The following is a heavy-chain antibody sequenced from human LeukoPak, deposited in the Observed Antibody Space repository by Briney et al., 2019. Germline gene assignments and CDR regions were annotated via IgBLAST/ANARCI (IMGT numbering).Heavy chain of an antibody. CDR3: ARANQGRAFDI. V-gene: IGHV4-34*01. CDR2: INHSGST. CDR1: GGSFSGYY. Sequence: PSETLSLTCAVYGGSFSGYYWSWIRQPPGKGLEWIGEINHSGSTNYNPSLKSRVTISVDTSKNQFSLKLSSVTAADTAVYYCARANQGRAFDIWGQGTMVTVSS. J-gene: IGHJ3*02. D-gene: IGHD1-14*01.